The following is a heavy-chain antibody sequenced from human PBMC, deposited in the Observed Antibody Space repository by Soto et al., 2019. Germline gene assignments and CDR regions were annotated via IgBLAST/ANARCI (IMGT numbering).Heavy chain of an antibody. CDR3: ARGAATAGYDAFDI. CDR2: ISYDGSNK. V-gene: IGHV3-30-3*01. D-gene: IGHD6-25*01. J-gene: IGHJ3*02. CDR1: GFTFSSYA. Sequence: GGSLRLSCAASGFTFSSYAMHWVRQAPGKGLEWVAVISYDGSNKYYADSVKGRFTISRDNSKNTLYLQMNSLRAEDTAVYYCARGAATAGYDAFDIWGQGTMVTVSS.